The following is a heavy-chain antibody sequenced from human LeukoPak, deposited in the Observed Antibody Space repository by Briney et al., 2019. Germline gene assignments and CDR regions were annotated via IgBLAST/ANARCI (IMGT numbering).Heavy chain of an antibody. CDR2: IYYSGST. Sequence: SETLSLTCTASGGSFSSFNWNWVRQPPGKGLEWIGYIYYSGSTNYNPSLKSRVSISADTSKNQFSLNLRSVTAADTAVYYCARDRDGSNAFDIWGQGTVVTVSS. D-gene: IGHD5-24*01. CDR1: GGSFSSFN. J-gene: IGHJ3*02. V-gene: IGHV4-59*01. CDR3: ARDRDGSNAFDI.